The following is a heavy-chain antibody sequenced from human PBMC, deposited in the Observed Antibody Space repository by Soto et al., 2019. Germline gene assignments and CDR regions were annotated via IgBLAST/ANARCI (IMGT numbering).Heavy chain of an antibody. CDR3: AKHGGDCSRTIGYSPPNPHYYYYGMDV. D-gene: IGHD2-2*01. J-gene: IGHJ6*02. CDR2: IYPGDSDT. V-gene: IGHV5-51*01. Sequence: PGESLKISCKGSGYSFTSYWIGWVRQMPGKGLEWMGIIYPGDSDTRYSPSFQGQVTISADKSISTAYLQWSSLKASDTAMYYCAKHGGDCSRTIGYSPPNPHYYYYGMDVWGQGTTVT. CDR1: GYSFTSYW.